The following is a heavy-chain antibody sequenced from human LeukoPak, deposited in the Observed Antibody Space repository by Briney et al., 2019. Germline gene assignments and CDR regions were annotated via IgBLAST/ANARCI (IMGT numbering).Heavy chain of an antibody. Sequence: GSLRLSCAASGFTFSSYSMNWVRQAPGKGLEWVSYISSSSSTIYYADSVKGRFTISRDNAKNSLYLQMNSLRAEDTAVYYCARDGASYSSSPAAVYYYYMDVWGKGTTVTVSS. J-gene: IGHJ6*03. CDR3: ARDGASYSSSPAAVYYYYMDV. D-gene: IGHD6-6*01. CDR2: ISSSSSTI. CDR1: GFTFSSYS. V-gene: IGHV3-48*01.